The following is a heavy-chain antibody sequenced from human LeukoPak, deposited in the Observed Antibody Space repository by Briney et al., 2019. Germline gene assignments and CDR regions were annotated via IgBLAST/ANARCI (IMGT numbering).Heavy chain of an antibody. Sequence: SETLPLTCAVSGGSISRSTYSWAWIRQPPGKGLEWIGNIHYVGSTFYNPSLKSRVSMSVDASKNQFYLKLSSVTAADTAVYYCARWTDTNSASYFNYDYWGQGTLVTVSS. J-gene: IGHJ4*02. CDR3: ARWTDTNSASYFNYDY. D-gene: IGHD3-10*01. CDR1: GGSISRSTYS. CDR2: IHYVGST. V-gene: IGHV4-39*01.